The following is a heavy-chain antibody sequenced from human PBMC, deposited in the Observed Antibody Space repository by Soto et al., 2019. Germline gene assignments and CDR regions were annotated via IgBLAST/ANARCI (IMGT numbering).Heavy chain of an antibody. Sequence: QVQLQESGPGLVKPSQTLSLTCTVSGGSIRNGDYYWSWIRQPQGKGLEYIAYMHYSGITYYNPSLKSRVIISVDTSNNQFSLRLSSVTAADTAVYYCATYYHHSSGYSNWFDPWGQGTLVTVSS. D-gene: IGHD3-22*01. CDR2: MHYSGIT. CDR3: ATYYHHSSGYSNWFDP. CDR1: GGSIRNGDYY. J-gene: IGHJ5*02. V-gene: IGHV4-30-4*01.